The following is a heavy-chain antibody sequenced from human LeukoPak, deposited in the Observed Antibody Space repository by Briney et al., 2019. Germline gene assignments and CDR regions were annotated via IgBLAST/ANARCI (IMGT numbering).Heavy chain of an antibody. Sequence: GGSLRLSCAASGFTFNFYAMSWVRQAPGKGPEWVSGISGSGSTTYYADSVKGRFTISRDNSKNTLYLQMDSLGVEDTAVYYCAKSSGSGPYFYGMDVWGHGTTVTVSS. CDR2: ISGSGSTT. CDR1: GFTFNFYA. V-gene: IGHV3-23*01. CDR3: AKSSGSGPYFYGMDV. D-gene: IGHD3-10*01. J-gene: IGHJ6*02.